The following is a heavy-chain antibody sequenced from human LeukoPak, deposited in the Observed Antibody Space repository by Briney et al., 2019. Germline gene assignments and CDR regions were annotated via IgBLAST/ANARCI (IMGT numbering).Heavy chain of an antibody. V-gene: IGHV3-48*01. J-gene: IGHJ4*02. Sequence: GGSLRLSCAASGFTFSTYSMYWVRQAPGKGLEWISYISSSSNTIYYADSVKGRFAISRDNAKNSLYLQMNSLRAEDTAVYYCARGATGDRLGYLGQGSLVTVSS. CDR2: ISSSSNTI. D-gene: IGHD7-27*01. CDR1: GFTFSTYS. CDR3: ARGATGDRLGY.